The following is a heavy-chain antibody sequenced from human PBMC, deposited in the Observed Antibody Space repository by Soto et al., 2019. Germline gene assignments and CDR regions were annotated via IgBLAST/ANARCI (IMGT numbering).Heavy chain of an antibody. CDR2: IYWNGNE. J-gene: IGHJ6*02. Sequence: QITLRESGPTLVKPTQTLTLTCTFSGFSFSTSGVGVGWFRQPPGQALQWLALIYWNGNERYSPSLNNSLTVTKDTSKQQVVITMASVDHLDTATYYCAHALSGYYYVMDVWGQGTNVTVSS. V-gene: IGHV2-5*01. D-gene: IGHD2-15*01. CDR3: AHALSGYYYVMDV. CDR1: GFSFSTSGVG.